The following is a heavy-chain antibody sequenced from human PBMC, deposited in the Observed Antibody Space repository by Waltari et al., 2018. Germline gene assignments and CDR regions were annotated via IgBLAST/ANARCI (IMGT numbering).Heavy chain of an antibody. J-gene: IGHJ6*03. CDR2: IYTSGST. D-gene: IGHD6-19*01. V-gene: IGHV4-61*02. CDR1: GGSISSGSYY. CDR3: ARVGSGWSDLYYYYMDV. Sequence: QVQLQESGPGLVKPSQTLSLTCTVSGGSISSGSYYWSWIRQPAGKGLEWIGLIYTSGSTNYTPSRKSRATISVDTSKNQFSLKLSSVTAADTAVYYCARVGSGWSDLYYYYMDVWGKGTTVTVSS.